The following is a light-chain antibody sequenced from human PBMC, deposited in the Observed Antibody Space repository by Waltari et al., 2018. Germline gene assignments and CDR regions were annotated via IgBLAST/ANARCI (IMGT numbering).Light chain of an antibody. Sequence: QSVLTQPPSVSAAPGPKVTIPCPGSSPNIGNYYVSWYYQLPGAAPKLLIYDNNARPSGIPDRFSASKSGTSATLGITGLQIGDEADYYCATWDNNLKDVVFGGGTKLTVL. V-gene: IGLV1-51*01. CDR1: SPNIGNYY. J-gene: IGLJ2*01. CDR2: DNN. CDR3: ATWDNNLKDVV.